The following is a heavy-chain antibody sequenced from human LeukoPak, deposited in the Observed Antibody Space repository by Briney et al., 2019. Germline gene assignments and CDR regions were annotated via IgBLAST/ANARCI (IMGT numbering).Heavy chain of an antibody. CDR2: LSAYNGNT. Sequence: GASVKVSCKASGYTFTSYGISWVRRAPGQGLEWMGWLSAYNGNTNYAQKLQGRVTMTTDTSTSTAYMELRSLRSDDTAVYYCARDLVVMRSYSGSVDYWGQGTLVTVSS. CDR3: ARDLVVMRSYSGSVDY. D-gene: IGHD6-19*01. V-gene: IGHV1-18*01. CDR1: GYTFTSYG. J-gene: IGHJ4*02.